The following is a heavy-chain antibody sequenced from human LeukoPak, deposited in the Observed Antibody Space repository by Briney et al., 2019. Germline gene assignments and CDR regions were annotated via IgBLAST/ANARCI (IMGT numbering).Heavy chain of an antibody. CDR3: ARHRNSGYHTYDMDV. CDR1: GDSISTYY. J-gene: IGHJ6*02. V-gene: IGHV4-59*08. CDR2: IYYSGST. Sequence: PSETLSLTCTVSGDSISTYYWSWIRQPPGKGLEWIGYIYYSGSTSYNPSLKSRVTISIDTPKNQFSLTLSSVTAADTAVYYCARHRNSGYHTYDMDVWGQGTTVTVSS. D-gene: IGHD5-12*01.